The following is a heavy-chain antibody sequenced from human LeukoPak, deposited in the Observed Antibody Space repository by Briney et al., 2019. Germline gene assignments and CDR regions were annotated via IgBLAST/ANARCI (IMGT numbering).Heavy chain of an antibody. V-gene: IGHV3-23*01. J-gene: IGHJ4*02. D-gene: IGHD3-22*01. Sequence: GGSLRLSCVASGFTFRNYAMSWVRQAPGKGLEWVSGIDGSGGSTYYADSVKGRFTISRDSSKSTLYLQMNSLRAEDTAVYYCAKWVDGSGFDYWGQGTLVTVSS. CDR1: GFTFRNYA. CDR3: AKWVDGSGFDY. CDR2: IDGSGGST.